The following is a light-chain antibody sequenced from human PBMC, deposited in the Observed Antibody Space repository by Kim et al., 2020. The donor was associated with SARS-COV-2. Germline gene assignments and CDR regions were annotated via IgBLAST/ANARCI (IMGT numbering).Light chain of an antibody. V-gene: IGLV2-23*02. CDR1: SSDVGSYNL. J-gene: IGLJ1*01. CDR2: EVS. Sequence: GQTITISCTGTSSDVGSYNLVSWYQQHPDKAPRLMIYEVSERPSGVSNRFSGSKSGNTASLTISGLQPEDEADYYCCSYAGSSTSVFGAGTKVTVL. CDR3: CSYAGSSTSV.